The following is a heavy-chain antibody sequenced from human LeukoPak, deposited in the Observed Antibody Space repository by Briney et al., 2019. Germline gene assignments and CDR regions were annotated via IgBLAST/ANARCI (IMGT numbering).Heavy chain of an antibody. D-gene: IGHD3-3*01. Sequence: GASVKVSCKASGGTFSSYAISWVRQAPGQGLEWMGGIIPIFGTANYVQKFQGRVTITADESTSTAYMELSSLRSEDTAVYYCARFDDFWSGYFAFDYWGQGTLVTVSS. CDR2: IIPIFGTA. V-gene: IGHV1-69*13. CDR3: ARFDDFWSGYFAFDY. CDR1: GGTFSSYA. J-gene: IGHJ4*02.